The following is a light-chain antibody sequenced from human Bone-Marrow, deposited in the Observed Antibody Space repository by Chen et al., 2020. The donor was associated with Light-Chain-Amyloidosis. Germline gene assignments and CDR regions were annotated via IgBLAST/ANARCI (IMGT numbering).Light chain of an antibody. CDR3: CAYTGSSTWV. V-gene: IGLV2-23*01. J-gene: IGLJ3*02. CDR1: NSGGGNYNL. Sequence: QSALTQPPSVSGPPGPSLTLPCTASNSGGGNYNLFSWYQHHPGKAPKLIIYGDFNRPSGVSNRFSGSKSGNTASLTISGLQNEDEAHYHCCAYTGSSTWVFGGWTKLTVL. CDR2: GDF.